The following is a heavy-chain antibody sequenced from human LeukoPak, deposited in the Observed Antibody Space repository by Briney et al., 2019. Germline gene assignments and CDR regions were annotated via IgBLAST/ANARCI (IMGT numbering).Heavy chain of an antibody. CDR3: ARGPKETHFDY. V-gene: IGHV3-21*01. CDR2: TSSSGRYI. Sequence: PGGSLRLSCAASGFTFSDYAMIWVRQAPGKGLEWVSSTSSSGRYIYYADSVKGRFTISRDGAQNSLYLQMNSLRAEDTAVYYCARGPKETHFDYWGQGTLVTVSS. J-gene: IGHJ4*02. CDR1: GFTFSDYA. D-gene: IGHD4-23*01.